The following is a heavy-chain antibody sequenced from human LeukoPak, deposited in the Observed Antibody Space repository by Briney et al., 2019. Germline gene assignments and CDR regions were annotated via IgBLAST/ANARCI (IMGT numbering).Heavy chain of an antibody. Sequence: GGSLRLSCEASGFTFSNSAMSWVCQAPGKGLEWVSGISASGHYTYNADSAKGRFTISRDNSKNTLYLQMNSLRAEDTALYFCAKDGSWGDYYFYFYIDVWGKGTTVTVSS. J-gene: IGHJ6*03. V-gene: IGHV3-23*01. CDR3: AKDGSWGDYYFYFYIDV. CDR2: ISASGHYT. CDR1: GFTFSNSA. D-gene: IGHD3-16*01.